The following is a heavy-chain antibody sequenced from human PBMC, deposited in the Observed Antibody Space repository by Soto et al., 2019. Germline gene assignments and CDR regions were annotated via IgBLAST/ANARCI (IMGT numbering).Heavy chain of an antibody. D-gene: IGHD3-22*01. Sequence: QVQLVESGGGVVQPGRSLRLSCAASGFTFSSYGMHWVRQAPGKGLEWVAVIWYDGSNKYYADSVKGRFTISRDNSKNTLYLQMNSLRAEDTAVYYCARDLHPYESSGYCDYWGQGTLVTVSS. CDR1: GFTFSSYG. V-gene: IGHV3-33*01. CDR2: IWYDGSNK. CDR3: ARDLHPYESSGYCDY. J-gene: IGHJ4*02.